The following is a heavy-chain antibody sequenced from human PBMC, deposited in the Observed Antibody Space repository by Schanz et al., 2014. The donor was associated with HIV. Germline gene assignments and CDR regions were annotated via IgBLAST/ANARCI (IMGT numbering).Heavy chain of an antibody. Sequence: EEQLLQSGGGLVQPGGSMRLFCEASGFTFSSYAMNWVRQAPGKGLEWVSGISGSGGDTYYADSVKCRFTISRDNYRNTLDLQMDSLRAEDTAVYYCAKLGQVEWLDALDIWGQGLMVTVSS. J-gene: IGHJ3*02. CDR3: AKLGQVEWLDALDI. D-gene: IGHD3-3*01. V-gene: IGHV3-23*01. CDR2: ISGSGGDT. CDR1: GFTFSSYA.